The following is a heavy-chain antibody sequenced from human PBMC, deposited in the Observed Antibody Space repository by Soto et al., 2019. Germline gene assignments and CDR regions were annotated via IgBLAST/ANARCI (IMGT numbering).Heavy chain of an antibody. CDR1: GFTFSSYG. D-gene: IGHD3-9*01. CDR2: IWYDGSNK. CDR3: ARDHDYYGILTGTVGGY. V-gene: IGHV3-33*01. J-gene: IGHJ4*02. Sequence: QVQLVESGGGVVQPGRSLRLSCAASGFTFSSYGMHWVRQAAGKGLEWVAVIWYDGSNKYYADSVKGRFTISRDNSKNTLYLQMNSLRAEDTAVYYCARDHDYYGILTGTVGGYWGQGTLVTVSS.